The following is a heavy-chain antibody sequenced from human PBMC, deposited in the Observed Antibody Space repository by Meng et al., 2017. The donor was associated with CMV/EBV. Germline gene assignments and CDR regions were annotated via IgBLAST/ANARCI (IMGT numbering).Heavy chain of an antibody. D-gene: IGHD2-21*01. J-gene: IGHJ6*02. CDR2: ISWNSGGI. CDR3: AKDVSREFIWWFPFYYYGMDV. Sequence: SLKISCAASGFTFDDYAMHWVRQAPGKGLEWVSGISWNSGGIGYADSVKGRFTISRDNAKNSLYLQMNSLRAEDTALYYCAKDVSREFIWWFPFYYYGMDVWGQGTTVTVSS. V-gene: IGHV3-9*01. CDR1: GFTFDDYA.